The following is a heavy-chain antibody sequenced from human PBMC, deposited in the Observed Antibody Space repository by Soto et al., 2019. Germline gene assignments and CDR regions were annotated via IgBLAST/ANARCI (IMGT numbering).Heavy chain of an antibody. J-gene: IGHJ6*03. D-gene: IGHD3-10*01. CDR1: GDSLSRNF. Sequence: SETLSLTCTVSGDSLSRNFWSWIRQPPGKGLEWIGEINHSGSTNYNPSLKSRVTISVDTSKNQFSLKLSSVTAADTAVYYCARGNPRITMVRGVITYMDVWGKGTTVTVSS. CDR2: INHSGST. V-gene: IGHV4-34*01. CDR3: ARGNPRITMVRGVITYMDV.